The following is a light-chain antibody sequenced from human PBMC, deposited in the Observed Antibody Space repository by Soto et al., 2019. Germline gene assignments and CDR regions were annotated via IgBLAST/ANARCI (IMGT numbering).Light chain of an antibody. V-gene: IGKV1-6*01. CDR3: LQDYNYTLT. J-gene: IGKJ4*01. CDR2: AAS. Sequence: AIQMTQSPSSLSASVGDRVTITCRASQGIRNDLGWYQQKPGKAPNLLIYAASSLQSGVPSRFSGSGSGTDFNLTISRLQTEDFATYECLQDYNYTLTFGGGTKVDIK. CDR1: QGIRND.